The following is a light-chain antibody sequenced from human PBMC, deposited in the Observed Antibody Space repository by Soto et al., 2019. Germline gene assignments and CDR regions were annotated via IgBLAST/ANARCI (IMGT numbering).Light chain of an antibody. J-gene: IGKJ3*01. Sequence: DIQMTQSPSSLSASVGDRVTLTCRASQGIGTYLAWYQQKPGKVPKVLIYGASTLHSGVPSRFSGSGSGTDFTLSSSSLQPEDVATYYCQKYDNAPFTFGPGTKVGIK. CDR3: QKYDNAPFT. CDR2: GAS. CDR1: QGIGTY. V-gene: IGKV1-27*01.